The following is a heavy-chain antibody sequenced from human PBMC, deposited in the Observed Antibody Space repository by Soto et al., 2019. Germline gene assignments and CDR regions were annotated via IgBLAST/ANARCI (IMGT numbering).Heavy chain of an antibody. CDR2: ISGSGGST. CDR1: GFTFTTYA. J-gene: IGHJ4*02. Sequence: PGGSLRLSCAASGFTFTTYAMSWVRQAPGKGLEWVSVISGSGGSTYYADSVKGRFTISRDNSKNTLYLQMSSLRAEDTAVYYCAKILRSGAVLSVGFDYWGQGTLVTVSS. CDR3: AKILRSGAVLSVGFDY. V-gene: IGHV3-23*01. D-gene: IGHD2-15*01.